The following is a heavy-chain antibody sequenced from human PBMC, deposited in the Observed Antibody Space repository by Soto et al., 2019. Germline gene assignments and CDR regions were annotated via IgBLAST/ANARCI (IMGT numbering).Heavy chain of an antibody. CDR2: MNPNSGNT. D-gene: IGHD5-18*01. V-gene: IGHV1-8*01. J-gene: IGHJ4*02. CDR3: ARASRKVGEYSYGSFDY. Sequence: QVQLVQSGAEVKKPGASVKVSCKASGDTFTTYDINWVRQATGQGLEWMGWMNPNSGNTGSAQKFQGRVTMTRNTSISTAYMELSSLISEDTAVYYCARASRKVGEYSYGSFDYWGQGTLVTVSS. CDR1: GDTFTTYD.